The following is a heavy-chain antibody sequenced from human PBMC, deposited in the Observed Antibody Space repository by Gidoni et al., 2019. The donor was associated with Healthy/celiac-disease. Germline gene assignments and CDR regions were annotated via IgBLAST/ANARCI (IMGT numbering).Heavy chain of an antibody. V-gene: IGHV3-9*01. D-gene: IGHD1-1*01. J-gene: IGHJ4*02. CDR2: ISWNSGSI. CDR3: AKVNGYNFRAVYFDY. Sequence: EVQLVESGGGVVQPGRSLRLSCAASGFTFDDYAMHWVRQAPGKGLEWVSGISWNSGSIGYADSVKGRFTISRDNAKNSLYLQMNSLRAEDTALYYCAKVNGYNFRAVYFDYWGQGTLVTVSS. CDR1: GFTFDDYA.